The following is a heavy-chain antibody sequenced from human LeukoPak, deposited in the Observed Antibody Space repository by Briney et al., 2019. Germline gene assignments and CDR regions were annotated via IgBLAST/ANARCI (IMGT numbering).Heavy chain of an antibody. Sequence: QPGGSLRLSCAASGFTFSSYWMHWVRQAPGKGLVWVSRINSDGSSTSYADSVKGRFTISRDNSKNTLYLQMNSLRAEDTAVYYCARDRIVVNPFDYWGQGTLVTVSS. V-gene: IGHV3-74*01. J-gene: IGHJ4*02. D-gene: IGHD3-22*01. CDR3: ARDRIVVNPFDY. CDR2: INSDGSST. CDR1: GFTFSSYW.